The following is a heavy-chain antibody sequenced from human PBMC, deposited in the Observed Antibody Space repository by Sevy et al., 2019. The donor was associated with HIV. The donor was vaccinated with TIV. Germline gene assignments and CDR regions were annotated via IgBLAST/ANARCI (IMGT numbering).Heavy chain of an antibody. V-gene: IGHV3-23*01. CDR1: GFTFAKYS. CDR3: AREGCTQPHDY. Sequence: GGSLRLSCAASGFTFAKYSMSWGRQAPGKGLEWVSTFSFGCGRINYADSVKGRFTISRDDSKNTLFLQMNSLRAEDTATYFCAREGCTQPHDYWGQGPLVTVSS. J-gene: IGHJ4*02. CDR2: FSFGCGRI. D-gene: IGHD2-8*01.